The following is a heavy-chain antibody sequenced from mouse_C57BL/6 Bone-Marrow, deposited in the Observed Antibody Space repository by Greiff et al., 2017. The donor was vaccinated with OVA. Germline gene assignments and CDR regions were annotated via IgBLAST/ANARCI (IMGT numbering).Heavy chain of an antibody. CDR2: IYWDDDK. V-gene: IGHV8-12*01. CDR1: GFSLSTSGMG. Sequence: QVTLKVSGPGILQSSQTLSLTCSFSGFSLSTSGMGVSWIRQPSGKGLEWLAHIYWDDDKRYNPSLKSRLTISKDTSRNQVFLKITSVDTADTATYYCARSLGRGYWYFDVWGTGTTVTVSS. J-gene: IGHJ1*03. CDR3: ARSLGRGYWYFDV. D-gene: IGHD4-1*01.